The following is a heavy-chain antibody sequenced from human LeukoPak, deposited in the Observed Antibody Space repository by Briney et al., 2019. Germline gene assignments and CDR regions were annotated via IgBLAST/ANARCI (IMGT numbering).Heavy chain of an antibody. J-gene: IGHJ4*02. Sequence: SGTLSLTCTVSGDSISSYYWSWIRQSPGKGLEWIGHIYYSGSTNYNPSLKSRVTISVDTSKNQFSLKLDSVTAADTAVYFCARCTGSLYIDVWGQGTLVTASA. CDR1: GDSISSYY. D-gene: IGHD3-10*02. CDR3: ARCTGSLYIDV. CDR2: IYYSGST. V-gene: IGHV4-59*01.